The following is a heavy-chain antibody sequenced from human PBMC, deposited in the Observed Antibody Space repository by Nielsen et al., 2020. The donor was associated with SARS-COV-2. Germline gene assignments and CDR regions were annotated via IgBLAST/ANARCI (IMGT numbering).Heavy chain of an antibody. J-gene: IGHJ6*03. CDR3: ARGLMSGTPDFYYSYMDV. CDR1: GGSISSSSYY. V-gene: IGHV4-39*07. Sequence: SETLSLTCTVSGGSISSSSYYWGWIRQPPGKGLEWIGSIYYSGSTYYNPSLKSRVTISVDTSKNQFSLKLRSVTAADTAVYFCARGLMSGTPDFYYSYMDVWDKGSTVTVSS. CDR2: IYYSGST. D-gene: IGHD1-7*01.